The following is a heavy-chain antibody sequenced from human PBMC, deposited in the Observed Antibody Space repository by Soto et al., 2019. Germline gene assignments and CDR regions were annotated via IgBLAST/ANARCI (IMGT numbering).Heavy chain of an antibody. CDR1: GFTFSSYG. Sequence: GGSLRLSCAVSGFTFSSYGMNWVRQAPGKGLEWVSSISSSSRYIYHADSVKGRFTISRDNAKNSLFLQMNSLSAEDTAVYYCARGPDWYDKSGYYYGAFDIWGQGTMVTVS. CDR2: ISSSSRYI. D-gene: IGHD3-22*01. CDR3: ARGPDWYDKSGYYYGAFDI. V-gene: IGHV3-21*01. J-gene: IGHJ3*02.